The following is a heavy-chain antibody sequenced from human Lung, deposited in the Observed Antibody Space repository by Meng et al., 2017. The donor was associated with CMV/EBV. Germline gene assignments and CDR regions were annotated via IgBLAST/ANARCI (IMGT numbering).Heavy chain of an antibody. CDR3: ARERYLVPAASPDYYYYGMDV. J-gene: IGHJ6*02. D-gene: IGHD2-2*01. Sequence: ASVKVSCKASEYTFTAYYIHWVRQAPGQGLEWMGWIDPNGGGTNYAQKFQDRVTMTSDTSIRTAYMELSRLRSDDAALYYCARERYLVPAASPDYYYYGMDVWGQGTTVXVSS. CDR1: EYTFTAYY. CDR2: IDPNGGGT. V-gene: IGHV1-2*02.